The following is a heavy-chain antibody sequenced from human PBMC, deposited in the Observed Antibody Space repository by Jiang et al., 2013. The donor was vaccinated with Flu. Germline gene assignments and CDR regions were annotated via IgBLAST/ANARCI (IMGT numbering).Heavy chain of an antibody. Sequence: GAEVKKPGSSVKVSCKASGGTFSHYAISWVRQAPGQGLEWMAWISAYNGDTKYAQKFQGRVTMTTDTPTSTAYMELRSLISDDTAVYYCARDRGSTRWLEPIDYWG. CDR2: ISAYNGDT. V-gene: IGHV1-18*01. CDR3: ARDRGSTRWLEPIDY. J-gene: IGHJ4*01. D-gene: IGHD2-2*01. CDR1: GGTFSHYA.